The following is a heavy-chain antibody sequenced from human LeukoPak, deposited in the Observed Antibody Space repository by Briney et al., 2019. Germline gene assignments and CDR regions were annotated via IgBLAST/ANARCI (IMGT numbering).Heavy chain of an antibody. J-gene: IGHJ4*02. CDR1: GYTFTSYD. CDR3: ARGLRRNRRYYFDY. CDR2: MNPNSGNP. V-gene: IGHV1-8*01. D-gene: IGHD4-17*01. Sequence: ASVKVSCKASGYTFTSYDINWVRQATGQGLEWMGWMNPNSGNPGYAQKFQGRVTMTRNTSISTAYMELSSLRSGDTAVYYCARGLRRNRRYYFDYWGQGTLVTVSS.